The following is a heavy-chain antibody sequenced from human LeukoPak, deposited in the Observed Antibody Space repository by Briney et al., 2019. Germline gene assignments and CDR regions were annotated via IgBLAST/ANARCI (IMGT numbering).Heavy chain of an antibody. CDR2: ISSSSSYI. CDR3: ARGLWFGELFSWFDP. J-gene: IGHJ5*02. Sequence: GGSLRLSCAASGFTFSSYSMNWVRQAPGKGLEWASSISSSSSYIYYADSVKGRFTISRDNAKNSLYLQMNSLRAEDTAVYYCARGLWFGELFSWFDPWGQGTLVTVSS. CDR1: GFTFSSYS. D-gene: IGHD3-10*01. V-gene: IGHV3-21*01.